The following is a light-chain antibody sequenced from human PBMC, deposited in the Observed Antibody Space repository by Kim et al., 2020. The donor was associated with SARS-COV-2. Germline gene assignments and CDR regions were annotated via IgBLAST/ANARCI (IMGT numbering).Light chain of an antibody. CDR3: QQFHSPLS. CDR2: AAS. CDR1: QGIASY. Sequence: PLPQSPSFLSASVGDRVTVTCRASQGIASYLAWYQQKPGKAPNLLIYAASNLYSGVPSRFRGSGSGTKFTLTISSLQPEDFATYYCQQFHSPLSFGGGTKVDIK. V-gene: IGKV1-9*01. J-gene: IGKJ4*01.